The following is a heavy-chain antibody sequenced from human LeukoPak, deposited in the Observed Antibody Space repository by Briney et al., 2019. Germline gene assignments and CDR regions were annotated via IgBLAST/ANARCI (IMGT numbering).Heavy chain of an antibody. CDR1: GFTFSSYA. CDR2: ISGSATST. J-gene: IGHJ4*02. CDR3: AKNVESDY. D-gene: IGHD1-1*01. Sequence: SGGSLRLSCAASGFTFSSYAMSWARQAPGKGLEWVSAISGSATSTSYADSVKGRFTISRDNSKNTLYLQMNSLRAEDTAIYYCAKNVESDYWGQGTLVTVSS. V-gene: IGHV3-23*01.